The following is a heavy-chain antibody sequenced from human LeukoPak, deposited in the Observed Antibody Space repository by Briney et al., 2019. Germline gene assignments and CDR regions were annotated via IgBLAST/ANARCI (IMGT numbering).Heavy chain of an antibody. V-gene: IGHV4-30-2*01. D-gene: IGHD3-10*01. CDR3: ARANGYYGSGIPYFDY. Sequence: SHTLSLTCVVSGGSISSGDYSWNWIRQPPGKGLEWIGYMYHSGSTSYNPSLKSRVTISVERSKNQFSLKLTSVTAADAALYYCARANGYYGSGIPYFDYWGQGTLVTVSS. CDR1: GGSISSGDYS. J-gene: IGHJ4*02. CDR2: MYHSGST.